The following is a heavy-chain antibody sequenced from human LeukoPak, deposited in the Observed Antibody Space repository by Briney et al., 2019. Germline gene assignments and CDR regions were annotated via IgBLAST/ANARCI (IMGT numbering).Heavy chain of an antibody. D-gene: IGHD4/OR15-4a*01. J-gene: IGHJ4*02. CDR3: ARRAGAYSHPYDY. CDR2: ISSSGSTI. Sequence: GSLRLSCAASGFTFSSYTMHWVRQAPGKGLEWVSYISSSGSTIYYADSVKGRFTISRDNSKNTLYLQMNSLRAEDTAVYYCARRAGAYSHPYDYWGQGTLVTVSS. CDR1: GFTFSSYT. V-gene: IGHV3-48*01.